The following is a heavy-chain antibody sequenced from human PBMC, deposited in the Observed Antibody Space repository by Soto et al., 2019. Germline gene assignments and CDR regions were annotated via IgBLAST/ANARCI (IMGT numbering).Heavy chain of an antibody. V-gene: IGHV3-23*05. CDR1: GFPFSNFA. Sequence: EVQLLESGGGLVQPGGSLRLSCAASGFPFSNFAMTWVRQAPGQGLDWFSTISSFSTNTNYADSVKGRFTISRDNSRNTLYLHMNSLRTEDTAVYYCPKYYLFTARGDKADDDEWGQGTLVTVSS. D-gene: IGHD3-10*01. J-gene: IGHJ4*02. CDR3: PKYYLFTARGDKADDDE. CDR2: ISSFSTNT.